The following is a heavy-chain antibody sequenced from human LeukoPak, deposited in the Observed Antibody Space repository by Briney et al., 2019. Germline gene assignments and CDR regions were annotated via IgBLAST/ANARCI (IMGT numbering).Heavy chain of an antibody. CDR2: IYTSGST. J-gene: IGHJ3*02. CDR1: GGSISSYY. Sequence: SETLSRTCTVSGGSISSYYWSWIRQPAGKGLEWIGRIYTSGSTNYNPSLKSRVTMSVDTSKNQFSLKLSSVTAADTAVYYCARDMSLLWFGELCAFDIWGQGTMVTVSS. V-gene: IGHV4-4*07. CDR3: ARDMSLLWFGELCAFDI. D-gene: IGHD3-10*01.